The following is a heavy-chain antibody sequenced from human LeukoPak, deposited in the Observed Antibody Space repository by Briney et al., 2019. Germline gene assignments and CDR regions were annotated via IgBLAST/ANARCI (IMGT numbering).Heavy chain of an antibody. J-gene: IGHJ4*02. D-gene: IGHD2-2*01. CDR3: ASGGYCSSTSCYCLDY. V-gene: IGHV3-30*04. CDR1: GFTFSSYA. CDR2: ISYDGSNK. Sequence: GGSLRLSCAASGFTFSSYAMHWVRQAPGKGLEWVAVISYDGSNKYYADSVKGRFTISRDNSKNTLYLQMNSLRAEDTAVYYCASGGYCSSTSCYCLDYWGQGTLVTVSS.